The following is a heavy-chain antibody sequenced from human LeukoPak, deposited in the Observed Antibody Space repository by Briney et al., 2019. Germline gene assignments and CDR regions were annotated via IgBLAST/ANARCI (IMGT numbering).Heavy chain of an antibody. CDR3: ARDRIAAAGTFRPYYYYGMDV. Sequence: SETLSLTCTVSGGSISSYYWSWIRQPPGKGLEWIGYIYYSGSTNYNPSLKSRVTISVDTSKNQFSLKLSSVTAADTAVYYCARDRIAAAGTFRPYYYYGMDVWGQGTTVTVSS. J-gene: IGHJ6*02. D-gene: IGHD6-13*01. CDR2: IYYSGST. CDR1: GGSISSYY. V-gene: IGHV4-59*01.